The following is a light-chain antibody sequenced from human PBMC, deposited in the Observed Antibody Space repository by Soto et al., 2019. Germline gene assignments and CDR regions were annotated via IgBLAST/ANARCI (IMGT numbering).Light chain of an antibody. CDR2: GAS. CDR3: QQYNDWPPFT. J-gene: IGKJ3*01. CDR1: QTVSSN. Sequence: EIVMTQSPATLSVSPGERATLSCRASQTVSSNLAWYQQKPGQAPRLLIHGASTRAAGIPARFSGSGSGTEFTLTISSLQSEDFAVYYCQQYNDWPPFTVGPGPEWISN. V-gene: IGKV3-15*01.